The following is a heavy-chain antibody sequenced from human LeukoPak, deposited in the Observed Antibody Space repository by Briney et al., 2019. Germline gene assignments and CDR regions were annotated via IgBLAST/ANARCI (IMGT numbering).Heavy chain of an antibody. CDR2: ISSSGSTI. CDR1: GFTFSSYE. Sequence: GGSLRLSCAASGFTFSSYEMNWVRQAPGKGLEWVSYISSSGSTIYYADSVKGRFTISRDNAKNSLYLQMNSLRAEDTAVYYCARGVRDSSGYYYFDYWGQGTLVTVSS. V-gene: IGHV3-48*03. J-gene: IGHJ4*02. D-gene: IGHD3-22*01. CDR3: ARGVRDSSGYYYFDY.